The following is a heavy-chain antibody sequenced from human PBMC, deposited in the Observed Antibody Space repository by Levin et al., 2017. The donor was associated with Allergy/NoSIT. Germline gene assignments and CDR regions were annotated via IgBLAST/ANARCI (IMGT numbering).Heavy chain of an antibody. Sequence: GESLKISCAASGFTFSSYGMHWVRQAPGKGLEWVAVISYDGSNKYFADSVKGRFTISRDNSKNTLYLQMNSLRAEDTAVYYCAKGLSGYYSNQFDYWGQGTLVTVSS. V-gene: IGHV3-30*18. J-gene: IGHJ4*02. D-gene: IGHD3-3*01. CDR3: AKGLSGYYSNQFDY. CDR1: GFTFSSYG. CDR2: ISYDGSNK.